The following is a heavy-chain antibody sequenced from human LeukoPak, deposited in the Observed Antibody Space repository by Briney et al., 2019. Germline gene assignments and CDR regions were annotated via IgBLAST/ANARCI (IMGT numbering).Heavy chain of an antibody. D-gene: IGHD4-17*01. CDR1: GFTFSNAW. CDR2: IKSKTDDGTT. V-gene: IGHV3-15*01. Sequence: GRSLRLSCAAAGFTFSNAWISWVRQAPGKGLEWVARIKSKTDDGTTAYSAPVEGRLTISRGDYKTTLYTPMNSLKTEVTTLYFCATEYYGAYNYWGQGTLITVSS. J-gene: IGHJ4*02. CDR3: ATEYYGAYNY.